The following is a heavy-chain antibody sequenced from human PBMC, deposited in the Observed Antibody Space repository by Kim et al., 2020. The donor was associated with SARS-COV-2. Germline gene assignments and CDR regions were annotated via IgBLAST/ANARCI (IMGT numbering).Heavy chain of an antibody. J-gene: IGHJ4*02. CDR2: T. Sequence: TYYADSVTGRFTISRDNSKNTLYLQMNSLRAEDTAVYYCARAGSYGLFDFWGQGTLVTVSS. V-gene: IGHV3-53*01. CDR3: ARAGSYGLFDF. D-gene: IGHD1-26*01.